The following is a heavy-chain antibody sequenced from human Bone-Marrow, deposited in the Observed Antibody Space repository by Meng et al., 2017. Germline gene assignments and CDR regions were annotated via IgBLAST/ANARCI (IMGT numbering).Heavy chain of an antibody. J-gene: IGHJ4*02. CDR1: GGSFSGYY. Sequence: QVQLQQWCAGLLKPSETLSPPWAFYGGSFSGYYWSWIRQPPGTGLEWIGEINHSGSTNYNPSLKSRVTISVDTSKNQFSLKLSSVTAADTAVYYCARGLRYPSPWGQGTLVTVSS. CDR3: ARGLRYPSP. CDR2: INHSGST. V-gene: IGHV4-34*01. D-gene: IGHD1-1*01.